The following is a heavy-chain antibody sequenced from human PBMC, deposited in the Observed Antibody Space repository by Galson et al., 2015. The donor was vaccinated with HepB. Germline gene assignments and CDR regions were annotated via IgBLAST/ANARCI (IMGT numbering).Heavy chain of an antibody. J-gene: IGHJ4*02. D-gene: IGHD3-3*01. CDR3: ARDVRFLEWLSPMFEWANHPNYFDY. CDR2: ISSSSSYI. CDR1: GFTFSSYS. V-gene: IGHV3-21*01. Sequence: SLRLSCAASGFTFSSYSMNWVRQAPGKGLEWVSSISSSSSYIYYADSVKGRFTISRDNAKNSLYLQMNSLRAEDTAVYYCARDVRFLEWLSPMFEWANHPNYFDYWGQGTLVTVSS.